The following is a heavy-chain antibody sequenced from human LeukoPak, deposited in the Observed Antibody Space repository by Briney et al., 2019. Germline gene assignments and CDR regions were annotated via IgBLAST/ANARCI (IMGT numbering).Heavy chain of an antibody. V-gene: IGHV4-59*01. CDR2: IYYSGST. CDR1: GGSISSYY. CDR3: ARDRNDVIDY. D-gene: IGHD1-1*01. J-gene: IGHJ4*02. Sequence: PSETLSLTCTVSGGSISSYYWSWIRQPPGKGLEWIGYIYYSGSTNYNPSLKSRVTISVDTSKNQFSLKLSSVSAADTAVYYCARDRNDVIDYWGQGTLVTVSS.